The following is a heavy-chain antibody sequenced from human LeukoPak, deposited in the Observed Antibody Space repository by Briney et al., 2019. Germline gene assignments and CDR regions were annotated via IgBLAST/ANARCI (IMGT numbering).Heavy chain of an antibody. J-gene: IGHJ5*02. D-gene: IGHD3-10*01. CDR2: MYYSGST. CDR3: ARDGPYGSGSNRTMSCFDP. Sequence: SETLSLTCTVSGASIRSYYWSWIRQPPGKGLEWIGYMYYSGSTNYNPSLKSRVTISVDTSKNQFSLKLSSVTAADTAVYYCARDGPYGSGSNRTMSCFDPWGQGTLVTVSS. CDR1: GASIRSYY. V-gene: IGHV4-59*01.